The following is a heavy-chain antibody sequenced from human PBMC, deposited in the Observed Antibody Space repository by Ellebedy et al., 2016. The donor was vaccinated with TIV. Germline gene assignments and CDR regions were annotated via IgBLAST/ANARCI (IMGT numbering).Heavy chain of an antibody. CDR2: IYYSGST. D-gene: IGHD6-6*01. V-gene: IGHV4-39*07. J-gene: IGHJ3*02. CDR1: VGSFSSYY. Sequence: SETLSLTXAVYVGSFSSYYWGWIRQPPGKGLEWIGSIYYSGSTYYNPSLKSRVTISIDTSKNQFSLKLSSVTAADTAVYYCAREYSSSSGKAFDIWGQGTMVTVSS. CDR3: AREYSSSSGKAFDI.